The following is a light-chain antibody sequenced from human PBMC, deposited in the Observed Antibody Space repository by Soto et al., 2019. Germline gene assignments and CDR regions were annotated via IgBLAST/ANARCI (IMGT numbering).Light chain of an antibody. Sequence: QSALTQPPSASGTPGQRVTIFCSGSSSNIGSNTVNWYQQLPGTAPKLLIYSNNQRPSGVPDRFSGSKSGTSASLAISGLQSEDEADYYCAAWDDSLNGPVFGGGTKVTVL. V-gene: IGLV1-44*01. CDR1: SSNIGSNT. J-gene: IGLJ2*01. CDR3: AAWDDSLNGPV. CDR2: SNN.